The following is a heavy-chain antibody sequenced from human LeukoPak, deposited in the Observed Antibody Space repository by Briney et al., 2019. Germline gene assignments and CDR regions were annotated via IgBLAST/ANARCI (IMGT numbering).Heavy chain of an antibody. V-gene: IGHV4-4*02. CDR1: GGSISSSNW. D-gene: IGHD6-19*01. J-gene: IGHJ4*02. CDR3: ARDGGGSGWYY. CDR2: IYHSGST. Sequence: SGTLSLTCAVSGGSISSSNWWSWVRQPPGKGLEWIGEIYHSGSTNYNPSLKSRVTISVDTSKNQFSLKLSSVAAADTAVYYCARDGGGSGWYYWGQGTPVTVSS.